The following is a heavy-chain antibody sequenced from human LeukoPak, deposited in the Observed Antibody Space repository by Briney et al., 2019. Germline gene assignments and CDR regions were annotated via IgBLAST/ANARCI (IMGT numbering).Heavy chain of an antibody. CDR1: GYTFTVYY. D-gene: IGHD1-26*01. CDR3: ARVGATYSGDL. J-gene: IGHJ5*02. Sequence: ASVTVSFKASGYTFTVYYMHWVRQAPGQGVEWMGWINPNSGGTNYAQKFQGRVTITRDTSVSTVYMELSRLRSDDTAVYYCARVGATYSGDLWGQGTLVTVSS. V-gene: IGHV1-2*02. CDR2: INPNSGGT.